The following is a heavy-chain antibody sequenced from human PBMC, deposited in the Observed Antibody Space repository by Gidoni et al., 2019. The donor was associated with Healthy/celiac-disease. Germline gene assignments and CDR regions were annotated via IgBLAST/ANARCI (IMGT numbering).Heavy chain of an antibody. CDR2: IYWNDDK. J-gene: IGHJ3*02. D-gene: IGHD6-13*01. CDR3: AHIEDLYSSSWYEAFDI. V-gene: IGHV2-5*01. CDR1: GFSLSTSGVG. Sequence: QITLKESGPTLVKPTQTLTLTCTFSGFSLSTSGVGVGWIRQPPGKALEWLALIYWNDDKRYSPSLKSRLTITKDTSKNQVVLTMTNMDPVDTATYYCAHIEDLYSSSWYEAFDIWGQGTMVTVSS.